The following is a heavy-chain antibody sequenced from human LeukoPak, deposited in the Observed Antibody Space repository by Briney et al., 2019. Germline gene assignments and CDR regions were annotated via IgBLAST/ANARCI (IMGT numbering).Heavy chain of an antibody. CDR2: ISGSGGST. Sequence: PGGSLRLSCAASGFSFSSYAMSWVRQAPGKGLEWVAAISGSGGSTYYADSVKGRFTISRDSSKNTLYLQMNSLRVEDTAVYSRAKTGTGYFRNWFDPWGQGTLVTVSS. V-gene: IGHV3-23*01. CDR1: GFSFSSYA. D-gene: IGHD3/OR15-3a*01. J-gene: IGHJ5*02. CDR3: AKTGTGYFRNWFDP.